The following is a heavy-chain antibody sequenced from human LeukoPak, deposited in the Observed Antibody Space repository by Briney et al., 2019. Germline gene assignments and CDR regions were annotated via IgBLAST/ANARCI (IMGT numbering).Heavy chain of an antibody. D-gene: IGHD1-26*01. CDR1: GYTFANYG. CDR3: ARDLVGATNWFDS. V-gene: IGHV1-18*01. J-gene: IGHJ5*01. CDR2: ISAYNGNT. Sequence: ASVKVSCKASGYTFANYGISWVRQAPGQGLEWVGWISAYNGNTNYAQKIQGRVTMTRDTSISTAYMELSRLRSDDTAVYYCARDLVGATNWFDSWGQGTLVTVSA.